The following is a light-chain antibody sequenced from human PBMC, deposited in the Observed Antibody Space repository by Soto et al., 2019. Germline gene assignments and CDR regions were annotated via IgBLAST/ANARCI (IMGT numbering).Light chain of an antibody. V-gene: IGKV4-1*01. J-gene: IGKJ1*01. CDR2: WAS. CDR1: QSVLYSSNNKNY. Sequence: DIVMTQSPDSLAVSLGERATINCKSSQSVLYSSNNKNYLAWYQQKPGQPPKLLIYWASTREPGVPDRFSGSGSGTYFTLTISSLQAEDVEDYYCQQYYSNPPWTGGQGTKVDSK. CDR3: QQYYSNPPWT.